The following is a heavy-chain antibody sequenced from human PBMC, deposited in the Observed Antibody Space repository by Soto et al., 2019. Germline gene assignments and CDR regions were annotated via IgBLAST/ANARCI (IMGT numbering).Heavy chain of an antibody. J-gene: IGHJ4*02. D-gene: IGHD5-18*01. CDR1: EFIFSGYA. Sequence: QVQLVESGGGVVQPGRSLRLSCAASEFIFSGYAMHWVRQAPGKGLEWLAYIWDDGSNRYYADSVKGRFTISRDNSKKRLYLQMNSLRAEDTAVYYCARDSRDGYNYEGNFDYWGQGTLVTVSS. CDR2: IWDDGSNR. CDR3: ARDSRDGYNYEGNFDY. V-gene: IGHV3-33*01.